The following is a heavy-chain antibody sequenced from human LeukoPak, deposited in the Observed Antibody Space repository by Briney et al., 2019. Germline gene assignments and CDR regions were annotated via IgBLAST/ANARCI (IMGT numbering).Heavy chain of an antibody. CDR2: IYSSGTT. CDR3: ARVGYCTGGDCYGLAP. CDR1: GGSISNYY. V-gene: IGHV4-4*07. J-gene: IGHJ5*02. D-gene: IGHD2-8*02. Sequence: SSETLSLTCNASGGSISNYYWTWIRQPAGKGLEWIGRIYSSGTTTYNPSLKSRVAMSVDTSRNQFSLKLNSVTAADTAVYYCARVGYCTGGDCYGLAPWGQGTLVTVSS.